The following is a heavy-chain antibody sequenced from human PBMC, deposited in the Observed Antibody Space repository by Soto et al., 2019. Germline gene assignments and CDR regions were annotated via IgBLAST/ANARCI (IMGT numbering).Heavy chain of an antibody. Sequence: GGSLRLSCAASGFTFSSYAMHWVRQAPGKGLEWVAVISYDGSNKYYADSVKGRFTISRDNSKNTLYLQMNSLRAEDTAVYYCARGRTIFGVATSIGMDVWGQGTTVTVSS. CDR3: ARGRTIFGVATSIGMDV. CDR1: GFTFSSYA. D-gene: IGHD3-3*01. CDR2: ISYDGSNK. V-gene: IGHV3-30-3*01. J-gene: IGHJ6*02.